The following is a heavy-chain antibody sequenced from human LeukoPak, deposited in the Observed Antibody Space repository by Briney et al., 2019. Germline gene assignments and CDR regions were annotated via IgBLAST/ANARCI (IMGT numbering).Heavy chain of an antibody. D-gene: IGHD3-9*01. J-gene: IGHJ4*02. V-gene: IGHV3-7*01. CDR2: IKQDGSEK. CDR3: ARDSPYDILTGYHQY. Sequence: GGSLRLSCAASGFTFSSYWMSWVRQAPGKGLEWVANIKQDGSEKYYVDSVKGRFTISRDNAKNSLYLQMNSLRAEDTAVYYCARDSPYDILTGYHQYWGQGTLVTVSS. CDR1: GFTFSSYW.